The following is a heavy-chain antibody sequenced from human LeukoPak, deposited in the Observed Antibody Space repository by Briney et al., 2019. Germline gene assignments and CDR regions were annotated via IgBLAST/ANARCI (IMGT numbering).Heavy chain of an antibody. CDR1: GFTFSSYW. J-gene: IGHJ4*02. Sequence: PGGSLKLSCAASGFTFSSYWMHWVRQAPGKGLVWVSRINTDESSTSYADSVKGRFTISRDNAKNTLYLRMNSLRAEDTAVYYCARDLGTSHYSFDYWGQGTLVTVSS. V-gene: IGHV3-74*01. CDR3: ARDLGTSHYSFDY. CDR2: INTDESST.